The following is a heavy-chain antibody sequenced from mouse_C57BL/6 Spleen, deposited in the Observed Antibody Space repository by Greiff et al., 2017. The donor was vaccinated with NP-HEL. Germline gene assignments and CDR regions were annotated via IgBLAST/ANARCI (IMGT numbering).Heavy chain of an antibody. CDR2: IYPRDGST. D-gene: IGHD1-1*01. CDR3: ARSGRFITTVVGAMDY. V-gene: IGHV1-78*01. J-gene: IGHJ4*01. Sequence: VMLVESDAELVKPGASVKISCKVSGYTFTDHTIHWMKQRPEQGLEWIGYIYPRDGSTKYNEKFKGKATLTADKSSSTAYMQLNSLTSEDSAVYFCARSGRFITTVVGAMDYWGQGTSVTVSS. CDR1: GYTFTDHT.